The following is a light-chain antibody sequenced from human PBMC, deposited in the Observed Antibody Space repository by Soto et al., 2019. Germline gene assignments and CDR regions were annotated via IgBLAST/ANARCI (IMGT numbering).Light chain of an antibody. CDR1: SSDIGNYDY. V-gene: IGLV2-11*01. J-gene: IGLJ1*01. Sequence: QSALTQPRSVSGSPGQSVTISCTGTSSDIGNYDYVSWYQQHPTKAPKLIIYHVSKRPSGVPDRFSGSKSGNTASLIISGLQAEDEDDYYCCSYAGSYTFARNVFGTGTKVTVL. CDR3: CSYAGSYTFARNV. CDR2: HVS.